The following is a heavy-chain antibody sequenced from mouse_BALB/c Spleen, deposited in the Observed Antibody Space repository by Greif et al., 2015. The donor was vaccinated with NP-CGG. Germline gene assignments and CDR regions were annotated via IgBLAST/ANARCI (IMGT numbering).Heavy chain of an antibody. CDR3: ARLGQRDY. J-gene: IGHJ2*01. CDR2: IDPANDNT. V-gene: IGHV14-3*02. CDR1: GFNIKDTY. D-gene: IGHD4-1*01. Sequence: VQLQQSEAELVKPGASVKLSCTASGFNIKDTYMHWVKQRPEQGLEWIGRIDPANDNTKYDPKFQGKATITADTSSNTAVLQRSSRTSEVTAVYYCARLGQRDYWGQGTTLTVSS.